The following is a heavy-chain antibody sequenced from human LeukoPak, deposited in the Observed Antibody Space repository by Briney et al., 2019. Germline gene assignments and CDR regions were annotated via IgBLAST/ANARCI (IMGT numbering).Heavy chain of an antibody. CDR2: MNPNSGNT. J-gene: IGHJ6*02. CDR3: ARMNTYYDILTGYHVPDYYYYGMDV. Sequence: ASVKVSCKASGYTFTSYDINWVRQATGQGLEWMGWMNPNSGNTGYAQKFQGRVTITRNTSISTAYMELSSLRSEDTAVYYCARMNTYYDILTGYHVPDYYYYGMDVWGQGTTVTVSS. V-gene: IGHV1-8*03. D-gene: IGHD3-9*01. CDR1: GYTFTSYD.